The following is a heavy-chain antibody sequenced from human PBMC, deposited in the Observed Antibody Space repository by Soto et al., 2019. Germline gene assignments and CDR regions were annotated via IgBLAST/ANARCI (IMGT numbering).Heavy chain of an antibody. J-gene: IGHJ3*02. CDR1: GGTFNTYS. Sequence: QVQLVQSGAEVKKPGSSVKVSCKASGGTFNTYSMFWVRQAPGQGLEWMGRIIHILDVTNYAQKFQGRVTLSADKSTSTVYIELSSLRSEDTALYYCTIGSWSGEVFDIWGQGTMVTVSS. CDR3: TIGSWSGEVFDI. CDR2: IIHILDVT. D-gene: IGHD2-21*01. V-gene: IGHV1-69*02.